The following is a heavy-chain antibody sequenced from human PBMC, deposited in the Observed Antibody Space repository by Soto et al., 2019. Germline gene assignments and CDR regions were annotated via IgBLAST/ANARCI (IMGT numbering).Heavy chain of an antibody. CDR1: GYTFTSYG. J-gene: IGHJ6*02. V-gene: IGHV1-18*04. CDR2: ISAYNGNT. Sequence: QVQLVQSGAEVKKPGASVKVSCKASGYTFTSYGISWVRRAPGQGLEWMGWISAYNGNTNYAQKLQGRVTMTTDTSTSTAYMELRSRRSDDTAVYYCARDEGRLHMRYYYYGMDVWGQGTTVTVSS. CDR3: ARDEGRLHMRYYYYGMDV.